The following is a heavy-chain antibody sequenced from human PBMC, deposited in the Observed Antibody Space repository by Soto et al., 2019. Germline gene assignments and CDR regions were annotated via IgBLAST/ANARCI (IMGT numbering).Heavy chain of an antibody. V-gene: IGHV1-3*01. D-gene: IGHD1-7*01. CDR3: ARDLSGWGLNYRQYGGEV. CDR2: INAGNGNT. Sequence: ASVYVSCKASRYTFANYAIHWVRRASGQDYEWMGWINAGNGNTRNSQKFQGRVTVNRDTSATTAHVAGGSLRFEDTAVYYCARDLSGWGLNYRQYGGEVWGQ. J-gene: IGHJ6*02. CDR1: RYTFANYA.